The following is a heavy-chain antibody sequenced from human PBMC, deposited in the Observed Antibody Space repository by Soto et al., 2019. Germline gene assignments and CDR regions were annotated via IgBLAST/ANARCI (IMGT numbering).Heavy chain of an antibody. D-gene: IGHD2-2*01. Sequence: GESLKISCKGSGYSFTSYWIGWVRQMPGKGLEWMGSIYPGDSDTRYRPSFQGQVTISADKSINTAYLQWSSLKASDTAMYYCARQGLPARLTHYYGIDVWGQGTTVTVSS. V-gene: IGHV5-51*01. CDR1: GYSFTSYW. J-gene: IGHJ6*02. CDR3: ARQGLPARLTHYYGIDV. CDR2: IYPGDSDT.